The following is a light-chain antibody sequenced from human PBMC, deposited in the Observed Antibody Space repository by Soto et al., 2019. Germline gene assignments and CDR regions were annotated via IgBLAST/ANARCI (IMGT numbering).Light chain of an antibody. CDR3: QQYGGSMT. V-gene: IGKV3-20*01. CDR2: GAS. Sequence: EIVMTQSPPTLSVSPGERATLSCRASQSVGSKLAWYQQRPGRAPSXLIYGASSRDTGIPDRFSGSGSGTDFTLTISRLEPEDFAVYYCQQYGGSMTFGQGTKVDIK. J-gene: IGKJ1*01. CDR1: QSVGSK.